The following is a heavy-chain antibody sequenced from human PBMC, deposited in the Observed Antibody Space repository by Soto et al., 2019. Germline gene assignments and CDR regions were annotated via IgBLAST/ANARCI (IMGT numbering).Heavy chain of an antibody. CDR1: GLSLSTGKLG. CDR3: ALIKDCSRTDCYLASFDP. D-gene: IGHD2-2*01. Sequence: QVTLKESGPVLVKPTETLTLTCTVSGLSLSTGKLGVSWIRQPPGKALEWLAHIFSNDDKSYSTSLRSRVTISKDTSRSQVVHTMTNMDPLDSGTYYCALIKDCSRTDCYLASFDPWGQGTLVTVSS. V-gene: IGHV2-26*01. J-gene: IGHJ5*02. CDR2: IFSNDDK.